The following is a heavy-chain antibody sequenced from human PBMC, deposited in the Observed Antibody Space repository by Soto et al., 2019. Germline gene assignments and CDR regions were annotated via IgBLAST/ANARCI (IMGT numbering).Heavy chain of an antibody. CDR3: ARDSSGYRSDY. J-gene: IGHJ4*02. D-gene: IGHD3-22*01. V-gene: IGHV1-18*01. Sequence: ASVKGSCKASGYTFTSYGISWVRQAPGQGLEWMGWISAYNGNTNYAQKLQGRVTMTTDTSTNTAYMELRSLRSDDTAVYYCARDSSGYRSDYWGQGTLVTVSS. CDR2: ISAYNGNT. CDR1: GYTFTSYG.